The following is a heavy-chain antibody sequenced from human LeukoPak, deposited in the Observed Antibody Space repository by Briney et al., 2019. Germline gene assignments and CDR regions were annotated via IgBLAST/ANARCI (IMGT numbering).Heavy chain of an antibody. CDR1: GGSISSSSYY. V-gene: IGHV4-39*01. J-gene: IGHJ4*02. CDR2: IYYSGST. D-gene: IGHD4-17*01. Sequence: SETLSLTCTVSGGSISSSSYYWGWIRQPPGKGLEWIGSIYYSGSTYYNPSLKSRVTISVDTSKNQFSLKLSSVTAADTAVHYCVLCMRATVTTSSIDYWGQGTLVTVSS. CDR3: VLCMRATVTTSSIDY.